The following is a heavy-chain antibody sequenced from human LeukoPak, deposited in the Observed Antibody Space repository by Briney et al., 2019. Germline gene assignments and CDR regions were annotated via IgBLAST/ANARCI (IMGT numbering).Heavy chain of an antibody. J-gene: IGHJ6*02. CDR1: GYTFTGYY. Sequence: SVKVSCKASGYTFTGYYMHWVRQAPGQGLEWMGWINPNSGGTNYAQKFQGWGTMTRDTSISTAYMELSRLRSDDTAVYHCARDTVPSGIEAAGEFSPGSGSGMDVWGQGTTVTVSS. CDR3: ARDTVPSGIEAAGEFSPGSGSGMDV. V-gene: IGHV1-2*04. CDR2: INPNSGGT. D-gene: IGHD6-13*01.